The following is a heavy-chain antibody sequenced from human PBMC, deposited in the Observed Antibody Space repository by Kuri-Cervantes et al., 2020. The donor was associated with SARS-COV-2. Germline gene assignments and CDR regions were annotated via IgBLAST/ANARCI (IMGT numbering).Heavy chain of an antibody. CDR2: TSSGSTYI. V-gene: IGHV3-21*01. Sequence: GGSLRLSCAASGFTDSSKCMNWVRQAPGKGLEWVSCTSSGSTYIYYVDSVKGRFTISRDNAKNSLYLQMNSLRAEDTAVYYCARAGGSGGTSNYYYYMDVWGKGTTVTVSS. CDR3: ARAGGSGGTSNYYYYMDV. D-gene: IGHD2-15*01. J-gene: IGHJ6*03. CDR1: GFTDSSKC.